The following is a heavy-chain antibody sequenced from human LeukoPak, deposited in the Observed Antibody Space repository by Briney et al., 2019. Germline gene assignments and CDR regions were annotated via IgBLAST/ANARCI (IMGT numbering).Heavy chain of an antibody. V-gene: IGHV1-3*01. J-gene: IGHJ1*01. CDR3: ARVPLHDDSGHYYPH. CDR1: GYTFTSYG. Sequence: GASVKVSCKTSGYTFTSYGMHWVRQAPGQSLEWMGWINGGNGNTKYSEKFPGRVTIIRDTSASTAYMELSSLRSEDTAVYYCARVPLHDDSGHYYPHWGQGTLVTVSS. D-gene: IGHD3-22*01. CDR2: INGGNGNT.